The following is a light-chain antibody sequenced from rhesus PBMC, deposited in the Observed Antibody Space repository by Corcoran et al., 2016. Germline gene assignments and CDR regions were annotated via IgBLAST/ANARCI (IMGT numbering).Light chain of an antibody. Sequence: DIQLTQSPSSLSASVGDRVTITCRASQDISSFLAWYQQKQRKAPKLLISDASNLQSGVPSRFIGSGSGTDFTLTISSLQPEDFAVYYCQQRKTYPLTFGGGTRVEIK. CDR2: DAS. CDR3: QQRKTYPLT. V-gene: IGKV1-38*01. J-gene: IGKJ4*01. CDR1: QDISSF.